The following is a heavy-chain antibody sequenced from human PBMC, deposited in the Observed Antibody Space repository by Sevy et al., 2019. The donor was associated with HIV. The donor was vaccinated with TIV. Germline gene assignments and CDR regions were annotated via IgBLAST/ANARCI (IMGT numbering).Heavy chain of an antibody. J-gene: IGHJ3*02. CDR2: ISGPGALT. V-gene: IGHV3-23*01. Sequence: GGSLRLSCAVSGFTFRSYAMSWVRQAPGKGLEWVSSISGPGALTYYAESVKGRFTISRDNSKNTLFLQMNSLRAEDXXLYYCAKGDEPAADYADYVPNAFDXWGQGTMVTVSS. CDR3: AKGDEPAADYADYVPNAFDX. CDR1: GFTFRSYA. D-gene: IGHD4-17*01.